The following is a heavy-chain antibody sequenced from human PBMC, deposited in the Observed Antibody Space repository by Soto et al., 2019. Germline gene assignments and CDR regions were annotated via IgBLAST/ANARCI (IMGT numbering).Heavy chain of an antibody. J-gene: IGHJ4*02. CDR2: IYYSGST. Sequence: QVQLQESGPGLVKPSQTLSLTCTVSGGSISSGDSYWSWIRQPPGKGLEWIGYIYYSGSTYYNPSLKSRVTISVDTSKNQFSLKLSSVTAADTAVYYCARGRSSYSSTALYYFDYWGQGILVTVSS. CDR1: GGSISSGDSY. V-gene: IGHV4-30-4*01. CDR3: ARGRSSYSSTALYYFDY. D-gene: IGHD5-18*01.